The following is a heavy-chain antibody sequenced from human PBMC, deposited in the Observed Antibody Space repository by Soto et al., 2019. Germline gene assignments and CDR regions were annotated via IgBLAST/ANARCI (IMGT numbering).Heavy chain of an antibody. CDR2: ISAYNGNT. J-gene: IGHJ5*02. CDR3: ARDYCSGGSCYYARFDP. CDR1: GYTFTSYG. Sequence: QVQLVQSGAEVKKPGASVKVSCKASGYTFTSYGISWVRQAPGQGLEWMGWISAYNGNTNYAQKLQGRVTMTTDTSTSTAYMVLRSLRSDDTAVYYCARDYCSGGSCYYARFDPWGQGTLVTVSS. V-gene: IGHV1-18*01. D-gene: IGHD2-15*01.